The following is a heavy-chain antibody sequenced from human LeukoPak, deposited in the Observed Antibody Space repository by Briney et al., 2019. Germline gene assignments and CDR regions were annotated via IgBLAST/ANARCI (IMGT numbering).Heavy chain of an antibody. V-gene: IGHV4-34*01. CDR2: INHSGST. J-gene: IGHJ6*03. CDR1: GGSFSGYY. D-gene: IGHD1-7*01. Sequence: SETLSLTCAVYGGSFSGYYWSWIRQPPWQGLELIWEINHSGSTNYNPSLKSRVTISVDTSKNQFSLKLSSVSAADTAVYYCARGPSSHWNSGRGYYMDVWGKGTTVTVSS. CDR3: ARGPSSHWNSGRGYYMDV.